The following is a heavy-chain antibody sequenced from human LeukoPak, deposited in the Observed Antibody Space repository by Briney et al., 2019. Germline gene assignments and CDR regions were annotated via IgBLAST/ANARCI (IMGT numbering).Heavy chain of an antibody. D-gene: IGHD1-26*01. CDR1: GGSISSTNYQ. CDR2: IYYTGGT. CDR3: ARSNVGATTV. Sequence: PSETLSLTSTVSGGSISSTNYQWGWIRQPPGKGLEWIGTIYYTGGTYYSPSLKSRLTISIDTSKNQFSLKLNSVTAADTAVYYCARSNVGATTVWGQGTLVTVSS. J-gene: IGHJ4*02. V-gene: IGHV4-39*01.